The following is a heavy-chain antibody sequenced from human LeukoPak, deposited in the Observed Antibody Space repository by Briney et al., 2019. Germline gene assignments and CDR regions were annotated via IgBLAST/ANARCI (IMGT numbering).Heavy chain of an antibody. Sequence: GGSLRLSCAASGFTFDDYAMHWVRQAPGKGLEWVSGISWSSGSLGYADSVKGRFTISRDNAKNSLYLQMNSLRAEDTALYYCAKVGGYSGYGYFDYWGQGTLVTVSS. V-gene: IGHV3-9*01. CDR3: AKVGGYSGYGYFDY. CDR1: GFTFDDYA. J-gene: IGHJ4*02. D-gene: IGHD5-12*01. CDR2: ISWSSGSL.